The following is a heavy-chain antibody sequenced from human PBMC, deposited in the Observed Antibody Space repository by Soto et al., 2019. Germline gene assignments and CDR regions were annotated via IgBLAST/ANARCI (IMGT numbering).Heavy chain of an antibody. Sequence: QVQLQESGPGLVKPSQTLSLTCTVSGGSISGGVYYWSWIRQPPGKGLEWIGYFFDSGSTYYNPSLQSRVTISVDTSKNQFSLRLSSVTAADTAVYYCARAIIPLTTDWYFDLWGRGTLVTVSS. J-gene: IGHJ2*01. D-gene: IGHD4-17*01. CDR3: ARAIIPLTTDWYFDL. CDR1: GGSISGGVYY. V-gene: IGHV4-30-4*01. CDR2: FFDSGST.